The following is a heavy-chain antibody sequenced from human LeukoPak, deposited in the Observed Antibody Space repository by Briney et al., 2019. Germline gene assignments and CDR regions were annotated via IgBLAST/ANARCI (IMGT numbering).Heavy chain of an antibody. J-gene: IGHJ4*02. V-gene: IGHV1-8*03. CDR2: MNPNSGNT. D-gene: IGHD3-22*01. CDR3: ARGPRDSSGSSFDY. CDR1: VYTFTIYD. Sequence: GPSVKLSCTASVYTFTIYDINWVRQATGHALEWMGWMNPNSGNTGYAQKFQGRVTITRYTPISTAYMELSSLRSEDTAVYYCARGPRDSSGSSFDYWGQGTLVTVS.